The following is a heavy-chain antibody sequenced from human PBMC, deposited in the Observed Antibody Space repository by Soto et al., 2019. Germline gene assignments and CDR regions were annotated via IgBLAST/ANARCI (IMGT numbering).Heavy chain of an antibody. CDR1: GYTFTSYG. CDR2: ISSYNGNT. J-gene: IGHJ4*02. CDR3: ARARRSGNPRDYFDY. V-gene: IGHV1-18*01. D-gene: IGHD4-4*01. Sequence: GASVKVSCKASGYTFTSYGFSWVRQAPGQGLEWMGWISSYNGNTNYAQKFQGRVTITADESTSTAYMELSSLRSEDTAVYYCARARRSGNPRDYFDYWGQGTLVTVSS.